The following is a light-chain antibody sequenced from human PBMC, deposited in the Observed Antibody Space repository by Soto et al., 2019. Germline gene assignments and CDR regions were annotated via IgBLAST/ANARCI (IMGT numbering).Light chain of an antibody. CDR1: QGISSY. CDR3: QQVNSYPLT. Sequence: DIQLTQSPSFLSASVGDRVTITCRASQGISSYLAWYQQKPGKAPKLLIYAASTLQSGVPSRFSGSGSGTEFTLTIISLQPEDSATYYCQQVNSYPLTFGEGTKVEIK. V-gene: IGKV1-9*01. J-gene: IGKJ4*01. CDR2: AAS.